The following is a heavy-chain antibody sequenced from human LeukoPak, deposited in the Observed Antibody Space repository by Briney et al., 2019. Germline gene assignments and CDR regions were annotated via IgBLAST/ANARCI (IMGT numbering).Heavy chain of an antibody. CDR2: ISSSSSYI. D-gene: IGHD1-7*01. CDR1: GFTFSSYS. CDR3: ARDGVMITGTMTY. V-gene: IGHV3-21*01. Sequence: GGSLRLSCAASGFTFSSYSMNWVRQAPGNGLEWVSSISSSSSYIYYADSVKGRFTISRDNAKNSLYLQMNSLRAEDTAVYYCARDGVMITGTMTYWGQGTLVTVSS. J-gene: IGHJ4*02.